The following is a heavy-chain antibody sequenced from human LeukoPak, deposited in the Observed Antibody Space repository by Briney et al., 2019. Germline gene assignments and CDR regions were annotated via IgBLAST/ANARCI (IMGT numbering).Heavy chain of an antibody. CDR3: ARYDSSGYYYYYYGMDV. D-gene: IGHD3-22*01. CDR1: GGTFISYA. Sequence: SVKVSCKASGGTFISYAISWVRQAPGQGLEWMGGIIPIFGTANYAQKLQGRVTITADESTSTAYMELSSLRSEDTAVYYCARYDSSGYYYYYYGMDVWGQGTTVTVSS. J-gene: IGHJ6*02. V-gene: IGHV1-69*13. CDR2: IIPIFGTA.